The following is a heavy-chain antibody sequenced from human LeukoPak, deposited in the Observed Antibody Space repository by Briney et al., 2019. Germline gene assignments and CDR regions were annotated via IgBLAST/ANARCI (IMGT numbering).Heavy chain of an antibody. D-gene: IGHD6-13*01. CDR3: ARDIADAGPAY. CDR1: GFTFSSYG. CDR2: IWYDGSNK. Sequence: PGRSLRLSCAASGFTFSSYGMHWVRQAPGKGLEWVAVIWYDGSNKYYADSVKGRFTISRDNSKNTLYQQMNSLRAEDTAVYYCARDIADAGPAYGGQGTLVTVSS. V-gene: IGHV3-33*01. J-gene: IGHJ4*02.